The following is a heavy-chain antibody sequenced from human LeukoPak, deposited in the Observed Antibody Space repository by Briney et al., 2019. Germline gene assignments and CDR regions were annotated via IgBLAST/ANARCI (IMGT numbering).Heavy chain of an antibody. D-gene: IGHD2-2*03. Sequence: TSETLSHPRTVSGGSISSYYWSWIRQPPGKGLEWIGYIYYSGSTNYNPSLKSRVTISVDTSKNQFSLKLSSVTAADTAVYYCARSLDGYCSSTSCTMFDYWGQGTLVTVSS. J-gene: IGHJ4*02. V-gene: IGHV4-59*01. CDR3: ARSLDGYCSSTSCTMFDY. CDR1: GGSISSYY. CDR2: IYYSGST.